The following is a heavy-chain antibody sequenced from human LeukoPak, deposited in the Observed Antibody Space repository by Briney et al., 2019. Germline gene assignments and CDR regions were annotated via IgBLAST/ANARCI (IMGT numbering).Heavy chain of an antibody. CDR1: GYTFTGYY. CDR2: INPNSGGT. V-gene: IGHV1-2*02. Sequence: ASVTVSCKASGYTFTGYYMHWVRQAPGQGLEWMGWINPNSGGTNYAQKFQGRVTMTRDTSISTAYMELSRLRSDDTAVYYCARVPHGDYVAYYFDYWGQGTLVTVSS. CDR3: ARVPHGDYVAYYFDY. J-gene: IGHJ4*02. D-gene: IGHD4-17*01.